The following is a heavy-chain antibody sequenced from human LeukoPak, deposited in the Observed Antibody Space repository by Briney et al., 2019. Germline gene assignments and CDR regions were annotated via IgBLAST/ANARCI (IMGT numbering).Heavy chain of an antibody. Sequence: PGGSLRLPCAASGFTFSNYAMNWVRQAPGKGLEWVSVTSGRGGSTYYADSVKGRFTISRDNAKNSLYLQMNSLRAEDTAVYYCARGTGGDCHWGQGTLVTVSS. V-gene: IGHV3-21*01. D-gene: IGHD2-21*02. CDR2: TSGRGGST. J-gene: IGHJ4*02. CDR1: GFTFSNYA. CDR3: ARGTGGDCH.